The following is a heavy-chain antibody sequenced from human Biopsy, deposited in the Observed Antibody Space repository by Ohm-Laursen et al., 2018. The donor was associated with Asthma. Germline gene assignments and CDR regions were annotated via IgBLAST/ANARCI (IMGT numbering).Heavy chain of an antibody. D-gene: IGHD3-3*01. J-gene: IGHJ6*02. CDR2: ISSSGSTT. CDR1: GFSFSDYY. V-gene: IGHV3-11*04. Sequence: SLRLSCTASGFSFSDYYMTWMRQAPGKGLEWVSSISSSGSTTYPAESVKGRFTISRDNAQKSLFLQMGSLRAEDTAVYYCARSIYDFWSGYYGMDVWGQGTTVSVSS. CDR3: ARSIYDFWSGYYGMDV.